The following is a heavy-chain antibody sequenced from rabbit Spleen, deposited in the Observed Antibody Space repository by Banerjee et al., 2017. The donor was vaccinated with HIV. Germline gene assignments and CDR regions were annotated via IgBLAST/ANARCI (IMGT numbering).Heavy chain of an antibody. Sequence: QEQLVESGGDLVKPGASLTLTCTASGFSFSSRYYMCWVRQAPGKGLEWIACIASGSSGDIYYASWAKGRFTISKTSSTTVTLQMTSLTAVDTATYFCVREVAARFNLWGQGTLVTVS. D-gene: IGHD4-1*01. V-gene: IGHV1S45*01. CDR2: IASGSSGDI. CDR1: GFSFSSRYY. J-gene: IGHJ4*01. CDR3: VREVAARFNL.